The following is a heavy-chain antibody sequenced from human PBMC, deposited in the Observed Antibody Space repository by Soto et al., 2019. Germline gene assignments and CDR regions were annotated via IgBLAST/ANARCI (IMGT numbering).Heavy chain of an antibody. V-gene: IGHV3-23*01. J-gene: IGHJ3*02. CDR2: ISGSGVTT. CDR3: VKEGSSAVAGMGAFDI. D-gene: IGHD6-19*01. Sequence: EGQLLDSGGDLVQPGGSLRLSCAASGFTFRNYAMSWVRQAPGKGLEWVSSISGSGVTTHYIDSVKGRFTISRDNSKNTLYLQMSSLRAEDTAVYYCVKEGSSAVAGMGAFDIWGQGTMVTVSS. CDR1: GFTFRNYA.